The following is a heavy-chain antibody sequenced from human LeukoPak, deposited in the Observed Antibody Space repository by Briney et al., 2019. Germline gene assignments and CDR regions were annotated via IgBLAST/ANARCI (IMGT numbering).Heavy chain of an antibody. CDR2: ISSSSSAI. Sequence: GGSLRLSCAASGFTFSSYSMNWVRPAPGKGLEWISYISSSSSAIDYADSVKGRFTISRDNANNSLYLQMNSLRDEDTAVYYCATPYCSSTSCYAGAGMDVWGQGTTVTVSS. J-gene: IGHJ6*02. CDR1: GFTFSSYS. CDR3: ATPYCSSTSCYAGAGMDV. V-gene: IGHV3-48*02. D-gene: IGHD2-2*01.